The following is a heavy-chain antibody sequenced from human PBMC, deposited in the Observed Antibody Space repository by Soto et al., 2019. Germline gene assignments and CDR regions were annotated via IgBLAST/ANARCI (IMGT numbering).Heavy chain of an antibody. CDR2: IGGDGSST. CDR3: SRSGYRYGHPYYYYYYIDV. V-gene: IGHV3-74*01. CDR1: EFTFSSYW. D-gene: IGHD5-18*01. J-gene: IGHJ6*03. Sequence: GGSLRLSCAASEFTFSSYWMHWVRQAPGKGLVWVSRIGGDGSSTKYADSVKGRFTISRDNAKNTLYLQMNSLRVEDTAVYYCSRSGYRYGHPYYYYYYIDVWGNGTTVTVSS.